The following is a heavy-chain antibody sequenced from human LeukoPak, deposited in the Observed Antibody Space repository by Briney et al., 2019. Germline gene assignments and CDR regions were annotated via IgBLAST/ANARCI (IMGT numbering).Heavy chain of an antibody. CDR1: GFPFTFYE. Sequence: GGSLRLSCAVSGFPFTFYEMNWVRQAPGKGLEWVSNIGASGTTKYYADSVKGRFSISRDNAKTSLYLQMNSLRVDDTAVYYCALLAVASDFDYWGQGALVSLSS. V-gene: IGHV3-48*03. CDR2: IGASGTTK. D-gene: IGHD6-19*01. J-gene: IGHJ4*02. CDR3: ALLAVASDFDY.